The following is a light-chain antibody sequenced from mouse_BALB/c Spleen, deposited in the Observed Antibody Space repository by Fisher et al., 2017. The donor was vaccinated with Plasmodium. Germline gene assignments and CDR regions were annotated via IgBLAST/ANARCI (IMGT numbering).Light chain of an antibody. Sequence: DIVLTQSPATLSVTPGDSVSLSCRASQSISNNLHWYQQKSHESPRLLINYTSQSISGIPSRFTGSGSGTDFTLKISRVEAKDLGVYYCWQGTHFPFTFGSGTKLEIK. V-gene: IGKV5-43*01. CDR3: WQGTHFPFT. CDR1: QSISNN. J-gene: IGKJ4*01. CDR2: YTS.